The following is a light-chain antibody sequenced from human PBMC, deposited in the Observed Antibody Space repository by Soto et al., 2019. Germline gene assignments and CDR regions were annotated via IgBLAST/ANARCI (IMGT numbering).Light chain of an antibody. CDR1: SSNIGSDT. CDR2: SNN. V-gene: IGLV1-44*01. Sequence: QSALTQPPSASGTPGQRVTISCSGSSSNIGSDTVKWYQHLPRTAPKLLIYSNNQRPSWVPDRFSGSKSGTSASPAISGLQSADEEDYYCAAWDASLNGPVFGGGTKLTVL. J-gene: IGLJ2*01. CDR3: AAWDASLNGPV.